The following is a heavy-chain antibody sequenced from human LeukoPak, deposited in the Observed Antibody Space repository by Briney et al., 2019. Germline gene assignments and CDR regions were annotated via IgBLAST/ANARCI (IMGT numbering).Heavy chain of an antibody. CDR2: IYTSGST. Sequence: SETLSLTCTVSGDSINNNNYYWGWIRQPPGKGLEWIGRIYTSGSTNYNPSLKSRVTMSVDTSKNQFSLKLSSVTAADTAVYYCARLGAAAELDYWGQGTLVTVSS. J-gene: IGHJ4*02. V-gene: IGHV4-61*05. CDR3: ARLGAAAELDY. D-gene: IGHD6-13*01. CDR1: GDSINNNNYY.